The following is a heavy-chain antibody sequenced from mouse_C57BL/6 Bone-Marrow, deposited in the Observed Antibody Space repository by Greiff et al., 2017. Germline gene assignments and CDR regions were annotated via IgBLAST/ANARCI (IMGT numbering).Heavy chain of an antibody. V-gene: IGHV1-66*01. CDR2: IYPGSGNT. Sequence: QVQLQQSGPELVKPGASVKISCKASGYSFTSYYIHWVKQRPGQGLEWIGWIYPGSGNTKYNEKFKGKATLTADTSSSTAYMQLSSLTSEDSAVYYCARIYYDYDDAMDYWGQGTSVTVSS. CDR1: GYSFTSYY. J-gene: IGHJ4*01. CDR3: ARIYYDYDDAMDY. D-gene: IGHD2-4*01.